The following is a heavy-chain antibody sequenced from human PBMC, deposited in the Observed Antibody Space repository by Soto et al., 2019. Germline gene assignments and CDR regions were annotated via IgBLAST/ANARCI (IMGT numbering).Heavy chain of an antibody. J-gene: IGHJ3*02. CDR2: INHSGST. CDR3: AKHIVVPAANPDAFDI. V-gene: IGHV4-34*01. CDR1: GGSFSGYY. D-gene: IGHD2-2*01. Sequence: SSETLSLTCAVYGGSFSGYYWSWTRQPPGKGLEWIGEINHSGSTNYNPPLKSRVTISVDTSKNQFSLKLSSVTAADTAVYYCAKHIVVPAANPDAFDIWGQGTMVT.